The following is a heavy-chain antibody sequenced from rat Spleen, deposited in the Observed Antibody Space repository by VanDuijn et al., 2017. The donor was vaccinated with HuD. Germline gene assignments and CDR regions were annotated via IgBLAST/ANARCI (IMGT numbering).Heavy chain of an antibody. CDR3: TRARGYNNYWYLDF. CDR1: GFTFSSYW. V-gene: IGHV5-31*01. Sequence: EVQLVESGGGLVQPGRSVKLSCVASGFTFSSYWMYWIRQAPGKGLEWGSSINTDGGSTYYPDSVKGRFTISRDNAKSTLYLQMNSLRSEDTATYYCTRARGYNNYWYLDFWGPGTMVTVSS. J-gene: IGHJ1*01. D-gene: IGHD1-4*01. CDR2: INTDGGST.